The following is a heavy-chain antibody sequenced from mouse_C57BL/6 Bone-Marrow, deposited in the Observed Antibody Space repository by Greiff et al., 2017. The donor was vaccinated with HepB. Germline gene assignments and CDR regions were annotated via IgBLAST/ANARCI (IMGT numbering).Heavy chain of an antibody. Sequence: DVQLVESGGGLVKPGGSLKLSCAASGFTFSSYAMSWVRQTPEKRLEWVATISDGGSYTYYPDNVKGRFTISRDNAKNNLYLQMSHLKSEDTAMYYCAIVGFAYWGQGTLVTVSA. CDR3: AIVGFAY. CDR2: ISDGGSYT. J-gene: IGHJ3*01. CDR1: GFTFSSYA. V-gene: IGHV5-4*01.